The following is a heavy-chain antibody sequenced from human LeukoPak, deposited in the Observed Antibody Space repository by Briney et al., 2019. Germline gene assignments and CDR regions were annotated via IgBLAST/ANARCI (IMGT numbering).Heavy chain of an antibody. CDR3: AKDQQQLAYLFDY. CDR1: GFTVNINY. V-gene: IGHV3-66*03. D-gene: IGHD1-1*01. CDR2: IYSSGDT. Sequence: PGGSLRLSCAASGFTVNINYMSWVRQAPGKGLEWVSVIYSSGDTHYADSVKGRFTISRDNSKNTLYLQMNSLRAEDTAVYYCAKDQQQLAYLFDYWGQGTLVTVSS. J-gene: IGHJ4*02.